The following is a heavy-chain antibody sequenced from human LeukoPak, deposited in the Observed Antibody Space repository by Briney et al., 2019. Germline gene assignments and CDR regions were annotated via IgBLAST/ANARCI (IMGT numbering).Heavy chain of an antibody. V-gene: IGHV1-2*02. CDR1: GGTFSSYA. Sequence: ASVKVSCKASGGTFSSYAISWVRQAPGQGLEWMGGINPNSGGTNYAQKFQGRVTMTRDTSISTAYMELSRLRSDDTAVYYCARTRGGATLDYWGQGTLVTVSS. D-gene: IGHD1-26*01. CDR2: INPNSGGT. CDR3: ARTRGGATLDY. J-gene: IGHJ4*02.